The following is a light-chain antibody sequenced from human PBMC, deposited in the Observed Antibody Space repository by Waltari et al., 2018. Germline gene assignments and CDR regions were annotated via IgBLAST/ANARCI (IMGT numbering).Light chain of an antibody. CDR1: SSAVGSHKF. V-gene: IGLV2-23*01. CDR2: ERS. J-gene: IGLJ2*01. CDR3: CSYVGGITPFLV. Sequence: QSALTQPASVSGSPGQSITISCSGTSSAVGSHKFVSWFQQHPCKVPKLMIYERSKRPSGVSNRFSGSKSDNTASLTITGLQTEDEADYYCCSYVGGITPFLVFGGGTKVTVL.